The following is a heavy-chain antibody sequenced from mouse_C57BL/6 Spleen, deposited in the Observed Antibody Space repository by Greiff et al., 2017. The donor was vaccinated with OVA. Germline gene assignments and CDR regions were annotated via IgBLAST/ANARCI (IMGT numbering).Heavy chain of an antibody. Sequence: VQLQQPGAELVKPGASVKLSYKASGYTFTSYWMQWVKQRPGQGLEWIGEIDPSDSYTNYNQKFKGKATLTVDTSSSTAYMQLSSLTSEDSAVYYCAMTTVKNFEVWGTGTTVTVSS. CDR2: IDPSDSYT. CDR1: GYTFTSYW. CDR3: AMTTVKNFEV. V-gene: IGHV1-50*01. J-gene: IGHJ1*03. D-gene: IGHD1-1*01.